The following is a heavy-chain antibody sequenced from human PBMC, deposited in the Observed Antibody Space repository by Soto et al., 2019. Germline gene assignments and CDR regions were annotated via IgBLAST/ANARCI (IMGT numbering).Heavy chain of an antibody. Sequence: PGVSLRLSCAASGFTFSSYAMSWVRQAPGKGLEWVSAISGSGGSTYYADSVKGRFTISRDNSKNTLYLQMNSLRAEDTAVYYCARDQGDFWSGNYYYYYMDVWGKGTTVTVSS. V-gene: IGHV3-23*01. CDR3: ARDQGDFWSGNYYYYYMDV. D-gene: IGHD3-3*01. CDR1: GFTFSSYA. CDR2: ISGSGGST. J-gene: IGHJ6*03.